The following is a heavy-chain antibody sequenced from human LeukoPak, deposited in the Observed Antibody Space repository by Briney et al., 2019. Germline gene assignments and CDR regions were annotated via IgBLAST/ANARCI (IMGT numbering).Heavy chain of an antibody. J-gene: IGHJ4*02. CDR3: TLIHWDLNHRDTPVGY. Sequence: PGGSLRLSCAASGLTFSSYWMSWVRQAPGKGLEWVANIKQDGSEKYYVDSVKGRFTISRDNAKNSLYLQMNSLRAEDTAVYYCTLIHWDLNHRDTPVGYWGQGTLVTVSS. D-gene: IGHD1-26*01. CDR2: IKQDGSEK. V-gene: IGHV3-7*01. CDR1: GLTFSSYW.